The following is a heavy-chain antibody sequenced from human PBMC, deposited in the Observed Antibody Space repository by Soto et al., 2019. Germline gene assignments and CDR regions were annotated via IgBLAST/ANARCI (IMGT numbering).Heavy chain of an antibody. V-gene: IGHV4-31*03. J-gene: IGHJ6*02. D-gene: IGHD3-3*01. CDR2: INHSGST. CDR1: GGSISSGGYY. Sequence: SETLSLTCTVSGGSISSGGYYWSWLRQHPGKGLEWVGYINHSGSTYYNPSLKSRVTISVDTSKNQFSLKLSSVTAADTAVYYCARTYYDFWSGYYPKYYYYGMDVWGQGTTVTVSS. CDR3: ARTYYDFWSGYYPKYYYYGMDV.